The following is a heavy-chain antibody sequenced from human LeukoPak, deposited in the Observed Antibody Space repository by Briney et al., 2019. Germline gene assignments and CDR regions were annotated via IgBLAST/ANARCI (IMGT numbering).Heavy chain of an antibody. V-gene: IGHV3-30-3*01. J-gene: IGHJ4*02. CDR2: ISYDGSNK. CDR3: AREKNPGRGQPFDY. D-gene: IGHD2/OR15-2a*01. Sequence: PGGSLRLSCAASGFSVSGSYISWVRQAPGKGLEWVAVISYDGSNKYYADSVKGRFTISRDNSKNTLYLQMNSLRAEDTAVYYCAREKNPGRGQPFDYWGRGILVTVSS. CDR1: GFSVSGSY.